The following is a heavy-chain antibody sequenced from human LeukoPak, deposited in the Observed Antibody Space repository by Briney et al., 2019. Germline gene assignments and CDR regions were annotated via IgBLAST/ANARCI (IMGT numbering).Heavy chain of an antibody. Sequence: GASVKVSCKASGYTFTGYYMHWVRQAPGQGLEWMGWINPNSGGTNYAQKFQGRVTMTRDTSISAAYMELSGLTSDDTAVYYCAKFEAVAGYFDYWGQGTLVTVSS. CDR2: INPNSGGT. CDR1: GYTFTGYY. CDR3: AKFEAVAGYFDY. V-gene: IGHV1-2*02. J-gene: IGHJ4*02. D-gene: IGHD6-19*01.